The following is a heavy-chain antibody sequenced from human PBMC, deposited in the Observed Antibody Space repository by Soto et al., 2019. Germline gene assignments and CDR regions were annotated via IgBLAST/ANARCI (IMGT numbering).Heavy chain of an antibody. Sequence: QITLKESGPTLVKPTQPLTLTCTFPGFSLSTSGVGVGWIRQPPGKALEWLAFIYWDDDKRYSPSLKSRLTVTKDTSKDQVVLTMTNMDPVDTATYYCARTTYYDILTRYYHRYFDYWGQGTLVTVSS. V-gene: IGHV2-5*02. CDR3: ARTTYYDILTRYYHRYFDY. CDR2: IYWDDDK. J-gene: IGHJ4*02. CDR1: GFSLSTSGVG. D-gene: IGHD3-9*01.